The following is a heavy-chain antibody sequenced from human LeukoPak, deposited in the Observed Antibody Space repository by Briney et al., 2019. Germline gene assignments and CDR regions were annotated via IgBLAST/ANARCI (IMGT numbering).Heavy chain of an antibody. V-gene: IGHV3-30*04. J-gene: IGHJ4*02. Sequence: PGRSLRLSCAASGFTFSSYAMHWVRQAPGKGLEWVAVISYDGSNKYYADSVKGRFTISRDNPKNTLYLQMNSLRAEDTAVYYCARDKKKVAPDYWGQGTLVTVSS. CDR1: GFTFSSYA. CDR3: ARDKKKVAPDY. CDR2: ISYDGSNK. D-gene: IGHD2-15*01.